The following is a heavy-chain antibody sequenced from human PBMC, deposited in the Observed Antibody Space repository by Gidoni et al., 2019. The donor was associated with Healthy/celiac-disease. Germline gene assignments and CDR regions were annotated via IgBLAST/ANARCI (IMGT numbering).Heavy chain of an antibody. CDR2: ISYDGSNK. V-gene: IGHV3-30*04. J-gene: IGHJ4*02. D-gene: IGHD6-13*01. CDR1: GFTFSSYA. CDR3: ARELLRIAAAGTFDY. Sequence: QVQLVESGGGVVQPGRSLRLSCAASGFTFSSYAMHWVRQDPGKGLEWVAVISYDGSNKYYADSVKGRFTISRDNSKNTLYLQMNSLRAEDTAVYYCARELLRIAAAGTFDYWGQGTLVTVSS.